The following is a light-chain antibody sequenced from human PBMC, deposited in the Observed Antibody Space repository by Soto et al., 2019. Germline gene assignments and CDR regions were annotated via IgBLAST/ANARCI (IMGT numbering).Light chain of an antibody. Sequence: EIVMTQSPATLSLSPGERATLSCRANQSISSNLAWYQQKPAQTPRLLIYGATTRATGIPARFSGSGSGTDFTLTISSLQSEDFGVYYCQMYNNWLGTFGGGTKVEI. CDR2: GAT. CDR3: QMYNNWLGT. V-gene: IGKV3-15*01. J-gene: IGKJ4*01. CDR1: QSISSN.